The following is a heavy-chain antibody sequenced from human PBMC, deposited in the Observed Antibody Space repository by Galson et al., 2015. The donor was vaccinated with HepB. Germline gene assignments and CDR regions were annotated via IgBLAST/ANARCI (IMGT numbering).Heavy chain of an antibody. J-gene: IGHJ4*02. CDR3: AKERRYFDWLPLDY. Sequence: SLRLSCAASGFTFSSYGMRWVRQAPGKGLEWVAVISYDGSNKYYADSVKGRFTISRDNSKNTLYLQMNSLRAEDTAVYYCAKERRYFDWLPLDYWGQGTLVTVSS. CDR2: ISYDGSNK. D-gene: IGHD3-9*01. CDR1: GFTFSSYG. V-gene: IGHV3-30*18.